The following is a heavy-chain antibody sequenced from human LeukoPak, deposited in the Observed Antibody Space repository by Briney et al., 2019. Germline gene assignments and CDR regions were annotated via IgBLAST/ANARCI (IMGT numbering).Heavy chain of an antibody. CDR2: IYYSGST. D-gene: IGHD2-2*01. CDR3: ARADCSSTSCYFPGAFDI. J-gene: IGHJ3*02. V-gene: IGHV4-59*01. CDR1: GGSISSYY. Sequence: SETLSLTCTVSGGSISSYYWSWIRQPPGKGLEWIGYIYYSGSTNYNPSLKSRVTISVDTSKNQFSLKLRSVTAADTAVYYCARADCSSTSCYFPGAFDIWGQGTMVTVSS.